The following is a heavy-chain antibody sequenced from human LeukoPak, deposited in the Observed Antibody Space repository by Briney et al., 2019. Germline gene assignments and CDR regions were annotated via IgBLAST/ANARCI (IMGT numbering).Heavy chain of an antibody. CDR3: ARGGRQQLVNL. CDR1: GGSINNYY. J-gene: IGHJ4*02. D-gene: IGHD6-13*01. V-gene: IGHV4-4*07. CDR2: IYTSGST. Sequence: PSETLSLTCTVSGGSINNYYCSWIRQSAGKGLEWIGRIYTSGSTNYIPSLESRVTMSVDTSKNQFSLNLSSVTAADTAVYFCARGGRQQLVNLWGQGTLVTVSS.